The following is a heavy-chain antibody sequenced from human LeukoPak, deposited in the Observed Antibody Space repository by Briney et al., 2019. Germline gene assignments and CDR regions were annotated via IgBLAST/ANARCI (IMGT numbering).Heavy chain of an antibody. D-gene: IGHD2-15*01. CDR3: AKAGAVVVVAAKYFDY. CDR2: ISYDGSNK. Sequence: GGSLRLSCAASGFTFSSYGIHWVRQAPGKGLEWVAVISYDGSNKYYADSVKGRFTISRDNSKNTLYLQMNSLRAEDTAVYYCAKAGAVVVVAAKYFDYWGQGTLVTVSS. J-gene: IGHJ4*02. V-gene: IGHV3-30*12. CDR1: GFTFSSYG.